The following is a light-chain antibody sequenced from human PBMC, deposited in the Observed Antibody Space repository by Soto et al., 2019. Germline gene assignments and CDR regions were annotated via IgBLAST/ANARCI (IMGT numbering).Light chain of an antibody. CDR1: QSVGSY. J-gene: IGKJ3*01. CDR3: QQRTNWPPPFT. Sequence: ELVLTQSPATLSLSPGDRATLSCRASQSVGSYLAWYQQKPGQAPRLLIYDASNRATGIPARFSGSGSGTDFALTISSLEPEDFAVYYCQQRTNWPPPFTFGPGTKVDI. V-gene: IGKV3-11*01. CDR2: DAS.